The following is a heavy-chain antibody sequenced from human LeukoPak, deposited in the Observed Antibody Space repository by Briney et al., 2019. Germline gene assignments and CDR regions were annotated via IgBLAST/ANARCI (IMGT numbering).Heavy chain of an antibody. J-gene: IGHJ4*02. D-gene: IGHD6-19*01. Sequence: PSDTLSLTCTVSGGSISSYYWSWIRQPPGKGLEWIGYIYYSGSTKYKPSLKSRVTISVDTSKNQFSLNLTSVTAADTAVYYCARRYSYSSLPDYWGQGTLVTVSS. CDR3: ARRYSYSSLPDY. CDR1: GGSISSYY. CDR2: IYYSGST. V-gene: IGHV4-59*07.